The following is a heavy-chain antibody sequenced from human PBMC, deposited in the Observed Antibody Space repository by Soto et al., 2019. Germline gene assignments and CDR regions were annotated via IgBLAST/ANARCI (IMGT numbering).Heavy chain of an antibody. Sequence: GESLKISCKGSGYSFTSYWIGWVRQMPGKGLEWMGIIYPGDSDTRYSPSFQGQVTISADKSISTAYLQWSSLKASDTAMYYCARSGQYSYDSSGYYYDGWFDPWGQGTLVTVYS. CDR2: IYPGDSDT. D-gene: IGHD3-22*01. CDR1: GYSFTSYW. CDR3: ARSGQYSYDSSGYYYDGWFDP. V-gene: IGHV5-51*01. J-gene: IGHJ5*02.